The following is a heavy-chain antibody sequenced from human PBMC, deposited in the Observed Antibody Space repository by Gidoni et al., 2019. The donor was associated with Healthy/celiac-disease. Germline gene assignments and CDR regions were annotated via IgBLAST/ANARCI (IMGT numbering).Heavy chain of an antibody. CDR3: ASYEAREEGAFDI. D-gene: IGHD3-16*01. J-gene: IGHJ3*02. CDR1: GGPFSSYA. V-gene: IGHV1-69*04. CDR2: IIPILGIA. Sequence: QVQLVQSGAEVKKPGYSVKVSCKASGGPFSSYASRWVRQAPGQGLEWMGRIIPILGIANYAQKFQGRVTITADKSTSTAYMELSSLRSEDTAVYYCASYEAREEGAFDIWGQGTMVTVSS.